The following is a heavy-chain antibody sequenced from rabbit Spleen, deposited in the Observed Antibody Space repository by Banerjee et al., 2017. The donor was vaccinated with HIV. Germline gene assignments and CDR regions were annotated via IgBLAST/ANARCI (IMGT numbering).Heavy chain of an antibody. D-gene: IGHD2-1*01. Sequence: QSLEESGGDLVKPGASLTLTCTASGFSFSSSYYMCWVRQAPGKGLECIACIYAGVSGSSYYASWAKGRFTISKPSSTTVTLQMTSLTAADPATYFCARGSATMTMVITGFYLNLWGPGTLVTVS. CDR2: IYAGVSGSS. CDR3: ARGSATMTMVITGFYLNL. CDR1: GFSFSSSYY. J-gene: IGHJ4*01. V-gene: IGHV1S40*01.